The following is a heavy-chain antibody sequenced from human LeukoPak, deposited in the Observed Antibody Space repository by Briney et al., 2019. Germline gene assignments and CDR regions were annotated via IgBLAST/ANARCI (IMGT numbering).Heavy chain of an antibody. J-gene: IGHJ4*02. CDR3: TTMAILTGYSPYFDY. V-gene: IGHV3-73*01. CDR2: IRSKANSYAT. Sequence: GGSLRLSCAASGFTFSSYSMSWVRQAPGKGLEWVGRIRSKANSYATAYAASVKGRFTISRDDSKNTAYLQMNSLKTEDTAVYYCTTMAILTGYSPYFDYWGQGTLVTVSS. D-gene: IGHD3-9*01. CDR1: GFTFSSYS.